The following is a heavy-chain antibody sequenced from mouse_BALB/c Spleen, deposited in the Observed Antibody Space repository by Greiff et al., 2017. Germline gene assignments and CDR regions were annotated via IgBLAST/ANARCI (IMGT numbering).Heavy chain of an antibody. CDR1: GYSITSDYA. CDR3: ASLFYAMDY. CDR2: ISYSGST. J-gene: IGHJ4*01. V-gene: IGHV3-2*02. D-gene: IGHD1-1*01. Sequence: EVMLVESGPGLVKPSQSLSLTCTVTGYSITSDYAWNWIRQFPGNKLEWMGYISYSGSTSYNPSLKSRISITRDTSKNQFFLQLNSVTTEDTATYYCASLFYAMDYWGQGTSVTVSS.